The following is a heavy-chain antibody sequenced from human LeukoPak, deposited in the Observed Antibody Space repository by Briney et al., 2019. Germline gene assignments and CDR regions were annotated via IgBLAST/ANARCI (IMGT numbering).Heavy chain of an antibody. CDR2: IIPIFGTA. J-gene: IGHJ4*02. Sequence: SVKVSCKASGGTFSSYAISWVRQAPGQGLEWMGGIIPIFGTADYAQKFQGRVTITTDESTSTAYMELSSLRSEDTAVYYCASYGGDSSGYYYFDYWGQGTLVTVSS. CDR1: GGTFSSYA. V-gene: IGHV1-69*05. CDR3: ASYGGDSSGYYYFDY. D-gene: IGHD3-22*01.